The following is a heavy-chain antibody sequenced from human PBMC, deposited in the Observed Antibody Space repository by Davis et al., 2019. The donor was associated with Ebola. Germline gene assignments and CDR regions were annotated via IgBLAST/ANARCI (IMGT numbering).Heavy chain of an antibody. D-gene: IGHD3-9*01. CDR3: ARGDFDWLRVGMDV. CDR1: GGSISSYY. V-gene: IGHV4-59*04. Sequence: MPSETLSLTCTVSGGSISSYYWSWIRQPPGKGLEWIGSIFYTGSTFYNPSLKSRVTISVDTSKNQFSLKLSSVTAADTAVYYCARGDFDWLRVGMDVWGQGTTVTVSS. J-gene: IGHJ6*02. CDR2: IFYTGST.